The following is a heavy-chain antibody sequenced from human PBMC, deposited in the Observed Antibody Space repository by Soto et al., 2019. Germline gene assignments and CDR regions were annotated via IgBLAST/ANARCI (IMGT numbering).Heavy chain of an antibody. CDR2: IYYSGST. CDR1: GGSISSGGYY. J-gene: IGHJ4*02. D-gene: IGHD6-6*01. V-gene: IGHV4-31*03. Sequence: SETLSLTCTVSGGSISSGGYYWSWIRQHPGKGLEWIGYIYYSGSTYYNPSLKSRVTISVDTSKNQFSLKLSSVTAADTAVYYCASSGAFEYSSSFDYWGQGTLVTVSS. CDR3: ASSGAFEYSSSFDY.